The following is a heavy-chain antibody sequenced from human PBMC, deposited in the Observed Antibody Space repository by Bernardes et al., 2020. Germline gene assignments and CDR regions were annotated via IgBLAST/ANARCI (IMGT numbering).Heavy chain of an antibody. CDR3: AGGNWTFDY. CDR1: GGSISSYY. Sequence: SETLSPTCTVSGGSISSYYWSWARQPPGKGLEWIGHTYSSGSTNYNPSLKSRVTTSVDTSKNQFSLKLSSVAAAVTAVYYCAGGNWTFDYWGQGTLVTVSS. V-gene: IGHV4-59*01. J-gene: IGHJ4*02. D-gene: IGHD1-1*01. CDR2: TYSSGST.